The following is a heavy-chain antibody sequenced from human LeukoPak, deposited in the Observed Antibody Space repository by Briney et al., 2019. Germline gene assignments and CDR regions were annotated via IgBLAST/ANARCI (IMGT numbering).Heavy chain of an antibody. V-gene: IGHV3-7*01. CDR3: ARDGTAAGLYFDL. CDR2: IRQDGSEK. J-gene: IGHJ4*01. Sequence: GGSLRLSCAVSGFTFTSYWMNWVRQAPGKGLDWVASIRQDGSEKSYVDSVKGRFTISRDNTKNSLYLQINSLRAEDTAVYYCARDGTAAGLYFDLWGQGTLVTVSS. D-gene: IGHD6-13*01. CDR1: GFTFTSYW.